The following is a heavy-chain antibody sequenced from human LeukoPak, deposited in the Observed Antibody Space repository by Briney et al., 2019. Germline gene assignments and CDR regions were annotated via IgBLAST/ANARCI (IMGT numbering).Heavy chain of an antibody. Sequence: GASVKVSCKASGYTFTSYDINWVRQATGQGLEWMGWMNPNSGNTGYAQKFQGRVTMTRNTSISTAYMELSSLRSEDTAVYYCARGERILLWFGELLSPFADWGRGTLVTVSS. CDR1: GYTFTSYD. CDR3: ARGERILLWFGELLSPFAD. D-gene: IGHD3-10*01. CDR2: MNPNSGNT. V-gene: IGHV1-8*01. J-gene: IGHJ4*02.